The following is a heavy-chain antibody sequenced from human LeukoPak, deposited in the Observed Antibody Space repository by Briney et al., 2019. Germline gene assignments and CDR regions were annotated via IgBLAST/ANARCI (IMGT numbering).Heavy chain of an antibody. J-gene: IGHJ3*02. V-gene: IGHV4-31*03. CDR1: GGSISSGGYY. CDR2: IYYSGST. CDR3: ALRAYGSGSSDAFDI. Sequence: SETLSLTCNVSGGSISSGGYYWSWIRQHPGKGLEWIGYIYYSGSTYYNPSLKSRVTISVDTSKNQFSLKLSSVTAADTAVYYCALRAYGSGSSDAFDIWGQGTMVTVSS. D-gene: IGHD3-10*01.